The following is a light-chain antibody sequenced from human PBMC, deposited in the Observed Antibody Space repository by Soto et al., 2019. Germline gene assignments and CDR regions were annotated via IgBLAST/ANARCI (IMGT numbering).Light chain of an antibody. V-gene: IGLV2-14*01. J-gene: IGLJ1*01. CDR1: SSDIGRYDY. Sequence: QSALTQPASVSGSPGQSITLSCTGSSSDIGRYDYVSWYQHHPGKAPKLMIYEVRNRPSGVPDRFSGSKSGNTASLTISGLQAEDEADYYCSSYTSSSTSYVFGTGTKLTVL. CDR3: SSYTSSSTSYV. CDR2: EVR.